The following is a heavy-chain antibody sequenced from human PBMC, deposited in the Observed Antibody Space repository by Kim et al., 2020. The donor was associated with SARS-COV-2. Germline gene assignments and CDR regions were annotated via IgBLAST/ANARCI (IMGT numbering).Heavy chain of an antibody. CDR2: IIPIFGTA. D-gene: IGHD3-10*01. J-gene: IGHJ4*02. Sequence: SVKVSCKASGGTFSSYAISWVRQAPGQGLEWMGGIIPIFGTANYAQKFQGRVTITADESTSTAYMELSSLRSEDTAVYYCAREGERFGELLPPPPNFENPLDYWGQGTLVTVSP. V-gene: IGHV1-69*13. CDR3: AREGERFGELLPPPPNFENPLDY. CDR1: GGTFSSYA.